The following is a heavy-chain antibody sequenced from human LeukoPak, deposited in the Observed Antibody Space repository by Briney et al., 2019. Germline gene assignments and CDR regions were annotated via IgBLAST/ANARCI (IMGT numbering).Heavy chain of an antibody. Sequence: PGGSLRLSCAASGFTFNSAWMNWVRQAPGMGLEWVGRIKTNTDGGTTDYAAPMKGRFAISRDDSENTLYLQMNSLKTEDTAVYYCTRTLKGGYFDYWGQGIPVTVSS. V-gene: IGHV3-15*07. CDR1: GFTFNSAW. CDR2: IKTNTDGGTT. D-gene: IGHD2-8*01. J-gene: IGHJ4*02. CDR3: TRTLKGGYFDY.